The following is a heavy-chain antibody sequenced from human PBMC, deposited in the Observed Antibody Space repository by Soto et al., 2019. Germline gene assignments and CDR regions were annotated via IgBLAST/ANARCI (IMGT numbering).Heavy chain of an antibody. CDR3: ARAVAGTDYYYYYYMDV. D-gene: IGHD6-19*01. CDR1: GGSISSYY. Sequence: SETLSLTCTVSGGSISSYYWSWIRQPPGKGLEWIGYIYYSGSTNYNPSLKSRVTISVDTSKNQFSLKLSSVTAADTAVYYCARAVAGTDYYYYYYMDVWGKGTTVTVSS. V-gene: IGHV4-59*01. J-gene: IGHJ6*03. CDR2: IYYSGST.